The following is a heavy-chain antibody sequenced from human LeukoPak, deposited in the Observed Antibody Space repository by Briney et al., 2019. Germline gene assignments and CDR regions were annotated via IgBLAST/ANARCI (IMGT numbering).Heavy chain of an antibody. D-gene: IGHD3-3*01. CDR2: IYTSGST. CDR1: GGSISSYY. V-gene: IGHV4-4*07. CDR3: ARDKARSTFTIRDAFDI. J-gene: IGHJ3*02. Sequence: SETLSLTCTVSGGSISSYYWSWIRQPAGKGLEWIGRIYTSGSTNYNPSLKSRVTMSVDTSKNQFSLKLSSVTAADTAVYYCARDKARSTFTIRDAFDIWGQGTMVTVSP.